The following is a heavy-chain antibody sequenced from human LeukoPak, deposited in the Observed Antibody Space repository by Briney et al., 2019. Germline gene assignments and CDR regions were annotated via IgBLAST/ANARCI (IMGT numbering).Heavy chain of an antibody. CDR1: GFTFDDYA. CDR2: ISWNSGSI. Sequence: PGGSLRLSCAASGFTFDDYAMHWVRQAPGKGLEWVSGISWNSGSIGYADSVKGRFTISRDNAKNSLYLQMNSLRAEDTALYYCAKDILGAAAAFFDYWGQGTLVTVSS. V-gene: IGHV3-9*01. J-gene: IGHJ4*02. CDR3: AKDILGAAAAFFDY. D-gene: IGHD6-13*01.